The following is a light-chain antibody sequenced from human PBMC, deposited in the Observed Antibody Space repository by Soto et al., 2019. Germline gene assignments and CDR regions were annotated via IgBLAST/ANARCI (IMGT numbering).Light chain of an antibody. Sequence: QSALTQPPSASGTPGQSVTIPCTGTSSDVGDYDYVSWYQHLPGKAPKLLIFDVTHRPSGVSDRFSGSKSGNTASLTISGVRPEDEADYYCCSYTDIALDVVFGGGTKLTVL. J-gene: IGLJ2*01. V-gene: IGLV2-8*01. CDR1: SSDVGDYDY. CDR3: CSYTDIALDVV. CDR2: DVT.